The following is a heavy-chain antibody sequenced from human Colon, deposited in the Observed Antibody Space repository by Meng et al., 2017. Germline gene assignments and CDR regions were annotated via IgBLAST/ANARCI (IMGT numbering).Heavy chain of an antibody. J-gene: IGHJ5*02. D-gene: IGHD3-10*01. CDR2: ISTNSNYI. V-gene: IGHV3-21*01. Sequence: GGSLRLSCAASGFTFSDYSMNWVRQAPGKGLEGVSSISTNSNYIYYVDSVKGRFTISRDNAKNSLYLQMNSLTAEDTAVYYCARSYDSGSFYSPWGQGTLVTVSS. CDR1: GFTFSDYS. CDR3: ARSYDSGSFYSP.